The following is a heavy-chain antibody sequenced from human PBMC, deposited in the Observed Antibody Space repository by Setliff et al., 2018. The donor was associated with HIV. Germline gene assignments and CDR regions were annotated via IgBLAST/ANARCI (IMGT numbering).Heavy chain of an antibody. CDR2: INHSGST. D-gene: IGHD6-13*01. J-gene: IGHJ6*02. Sequence: SETLSLTCASYGGSFSNYYWTWIRQPPGKGLEWIGEINHSGSTNYKPSLKRRVTISVDTSKNQFSLKLSSVTAADTAVYYCARGGYSSSWYTYYGMDVWGQGTTVTVSS. CDR3: ARGGYSSSWYTYYGMDV. CDR1: GGSFSNYY. V-gene: IGHV4-34*01.